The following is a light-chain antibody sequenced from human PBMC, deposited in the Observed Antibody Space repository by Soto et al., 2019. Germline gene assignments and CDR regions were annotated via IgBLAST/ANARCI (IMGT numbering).Light chain of an antibody. J-gene: IGKJ4*01. CDR3: QQYNSYSPTT. Sequence: DIQMTQSPSTLSASVGDRVTITCRASQSISSWLAWYQQKPGKAPKLLIYDASSLESGVPSRFSGSRSGTELTLTISSLQPDDFATYYCQQYNSYSPTTFGGGTKVEIK. V-gene: IGKV1-5*01. CDR1: QSISSW. CDR2: DAS.